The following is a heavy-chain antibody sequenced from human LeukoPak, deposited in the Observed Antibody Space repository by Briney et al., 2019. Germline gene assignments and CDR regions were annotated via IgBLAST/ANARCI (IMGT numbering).Heavy chain of an antibody. D-gene: IGHD3-10*01. Sequence: GGSLRLSCEASGFSFPYGMSWVRQAPGKGLEWVSGITNSGENTYYADSVKGRFTISRDNSKNTLYLQMNSLRAEDTAVYYCAKSMVRGVYYYYYMDVWGKGTTVTVSS. V-gene: IGHV3-23*01. CDR3: AKSMVRGVYYYYYMDV. CDR2: ITNSGENT. CDR1: GFSFPYG. J-gene: IGHJ6*03.